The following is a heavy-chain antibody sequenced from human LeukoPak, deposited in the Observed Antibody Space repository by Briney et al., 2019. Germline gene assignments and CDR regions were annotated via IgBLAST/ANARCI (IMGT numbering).Heavy chain of an antibody. D-gene: IGHD5-12*01. J-gene: IGHJ6*03. CDR2: IYYSGST. V-gene: IGHV4-39*07. Sequence: SETLSLTCTVSGGSISSSSYYWGWIRQPPGKGLEWIGSIYYSGSTYYNPSLKSRVTISLDTSKNQFSLKLISVTAADTAVYYCARGRGYSGYFGYYYMDVWGKGTTVTISS. CDR3: ARGRGYSGYFGYYYMDV. CDR1: GGSISSSSYY.